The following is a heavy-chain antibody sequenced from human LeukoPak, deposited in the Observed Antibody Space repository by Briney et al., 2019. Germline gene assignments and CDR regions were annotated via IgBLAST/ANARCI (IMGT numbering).Heavy chain of an antibody. CDR2: ISAYNGNT. J-gene: IGHJ4*02. D-gene: IGHD4-23*01. Sequence: ASVKVSCKAFGGSFSSEAISWVRQAPGQGLEWMGWISAYNGNTNYAQKLQGRVTMTTDTSTSTAYMELRSLRSDDTAVYYCAVWGGNSGHWGQGTLVTVSS. V-gene: IGHV1-18*01. CDR3: AVWGGNSGH. CDR1: GGSFSSEA.